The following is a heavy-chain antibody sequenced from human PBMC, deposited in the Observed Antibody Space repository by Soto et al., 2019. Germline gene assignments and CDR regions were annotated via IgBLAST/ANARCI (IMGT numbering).Heavy chain of an antibody. V-gene: IGHV4-39*01. Sequence: SETLSLTCTVSGGSISSSSYYWGWIRQPPGKGLEWIGSIYYSGSTYYNPSLKSRVTISVDTSKNQFSLKLSSVTAADTAVYYCARLVPAAAGRGAFDIWGQGTMVTVSS. D-gene: IGHD6-13*01. CDR2: IYYSGST. CDR3: ARLVPAAAGRGAFDI. CDR1: GGSISSSSYY. J-gene: IGHJ3*02.